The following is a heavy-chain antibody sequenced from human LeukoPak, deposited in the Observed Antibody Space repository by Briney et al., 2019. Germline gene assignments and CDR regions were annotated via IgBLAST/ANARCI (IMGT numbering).Heavy chain of an antibody. V-gene: IGHV3-33*01. CDR3: ARDHYGGNGYYFDY. CDR1: GFTFSSYG. Sequence: PGGSLRLSCAASGFTFSSYGMHWVRQAPGKGLEWVAVIWYDGSNKYYADSVKGRFTISRDNSKNTLYPQMNSLRAEDTAVYYCARDHYGGNGYYFDYWGQGTLVTVSS. CDR2: IWYDGSNK. D-gene: IGHD4-23*01. J-gene: IGHJ4*02.